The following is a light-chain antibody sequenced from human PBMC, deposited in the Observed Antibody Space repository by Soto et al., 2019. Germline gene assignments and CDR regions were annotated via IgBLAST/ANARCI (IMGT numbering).Light chain of an antibody. V-gene: IGKV3-20*01. J-gene: IGKJ1*01. CDR1: RSVSDTL. CDR2: GTS. CDR3: QQYKSYSRT. Sequence: EIVLTQSPGTLSLSPGERATLSCRADRSVSDTLLTWFQQKPGQAPRLLIFGTSNRAPGIPDRFSGSGSGTDFTLTISNLQPDDFANYYCQQYKSYSRTFGQGTKVEI.